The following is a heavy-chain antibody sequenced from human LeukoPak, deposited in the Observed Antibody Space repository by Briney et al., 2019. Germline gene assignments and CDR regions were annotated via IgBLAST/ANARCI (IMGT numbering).Heavy chain of an antibody. Sequence: GGSLRLSCVGSGFTFSDYAIHWVRQAPGKGLEWVAVSAHDEVGKQFADSVKGRFTLSRYNSRDSVHLQMNRLRDEDTAVYYCAKDHGYGEHEPFESWGQGSLVTVSS. CDR3: AKDHGYGEHEPFES. D-gene: IGHD4/OR15-4a*01. CDR1: GFTFSDYA. V-gene: IGHV3-30*18. J-gene: IGHJ4*02. CDR2: SAHDEVGK.